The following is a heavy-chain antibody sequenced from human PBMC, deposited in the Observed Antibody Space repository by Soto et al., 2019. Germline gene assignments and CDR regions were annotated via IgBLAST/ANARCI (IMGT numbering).Heavy chain of an antibody. CDR3: AFSSSWSE. CDR1: GFTFDDYA. V-gene: IGHV3-9*03. D-gene: IGHD6-13*01. CDR2: ISWHSGSI. Sequence: EVQLVESGGGLVQPGRSLRLSCAASGFTFDDYAMHWVRRAPGKGLEWVSGISWHSGSIGYADSVKGRFTISRDNAKNSLYLQMNRLRAEDMALYYCAFSSSWSEWGQGTLVTVSS. J-gene: IGHJ4*02.